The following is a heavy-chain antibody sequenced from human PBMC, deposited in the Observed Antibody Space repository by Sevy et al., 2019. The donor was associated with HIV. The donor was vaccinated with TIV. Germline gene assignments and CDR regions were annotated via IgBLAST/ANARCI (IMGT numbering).Heavy chain of an antibody. CDR2: ISYDGSNK. J-gene: IGHJ3*02. D-gene: IGHD3-22*01. Sequence: GGSLRLSCAASGFTFSSYAMHWVRQAPGKGLEWVAVISYDGSNKYYADSVKGRFTISRDNSKNTLYLQMNSLRAEDTAVYYCARGFRWYDSSGIQGGAFDIWGQGTMVTVSS. CDR3: ARGFRWYDSSGIQGGAFDI. V-gene: IGHV3-30-3*01. CDR1: GFTFSSYA.